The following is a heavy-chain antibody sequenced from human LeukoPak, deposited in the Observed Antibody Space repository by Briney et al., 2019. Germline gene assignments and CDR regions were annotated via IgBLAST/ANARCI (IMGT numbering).Heavy chain of an antibody. CDR1: GITLSNYG. D-gene: IGHD3-10*01. V-gene: IGHV3-23*01. Sequence: GGSLRLSCAVSGITLSNYGMSWVRQAPGGGLEWVAGISDTGGRTNYADSVKGRFTISRDNPKNILYLQMNSLRAEDTAVYFCAKRGVVIRVILVGFHKEAYYFDSWGQGALVTVSS. CDR3: AKRGVVIRVILVGFHKEAYYFDS. CDR2: ISDTGGRT. J-gene: IGHJ4*02.